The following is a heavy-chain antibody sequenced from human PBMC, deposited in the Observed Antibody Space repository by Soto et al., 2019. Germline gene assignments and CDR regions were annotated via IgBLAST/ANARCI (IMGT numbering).Heavy chain of an antibody. J-gene: IGHJ5*02. V-gene: IGHV4-34*01. D-gene: IGHD3-3*01. Sequence: XXTLSLPCAVYGGSFSGYYWRWILQPPGKGLEWIGEINHSGSTNYNPSLKSRVTISVDTSKNQFSLKLSSVTAPDTAVYYCARERSIFGVVMGFDPWGQGTLVTVSS. CDR3: ARERSIFGVVMGFDP. CDR2: INHSGST. CDR1: GGSFSGYY.